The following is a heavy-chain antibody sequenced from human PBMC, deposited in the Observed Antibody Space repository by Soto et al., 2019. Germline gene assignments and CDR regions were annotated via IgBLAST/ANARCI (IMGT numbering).Heavy chain of an antibody. CDR2: ISGSGGST. J-gene: IGHJ3*02. CDR1: GFTFSSYA. V-gene: IGHV3-23*01. D-gene: IGHD3-22*01. CDR3: AKDQKYYYDSSGYPEDI. Sequence: EVQLLESGGGLVQPGGSLRLSCAASGFTFSSYAMSWVRQAPGKGLEWVSAISGSGGSTYYADSVKGRFTISRDNSKNTLYLQMNSLRAEDTAVYYCAKDQKYYYDSSGYPEDIWGQGTMVTVSS.